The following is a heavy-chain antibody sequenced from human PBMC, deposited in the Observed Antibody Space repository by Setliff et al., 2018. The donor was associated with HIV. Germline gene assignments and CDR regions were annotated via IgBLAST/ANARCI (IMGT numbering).Heavy chain of an antibody. J-gene: IGHJ4*02. V-gene: IGHV3-30*01. D-gene: IGHD5-12*01. CDR3: ARDSSTKEMATIWVNFDY. CDR2: ITHDGSSK. CDR1: GFTFSSYT. Sequence: LRLSCAAAGFTFSSYTMHWVRQAPGKGLEWVAVITHDGSSKYYADSVKGRFTISRAWGPNTLYLQMNSPRADDTAVYYCARDSSTKEMATIWVNFDYWGQGTLVTVSS.